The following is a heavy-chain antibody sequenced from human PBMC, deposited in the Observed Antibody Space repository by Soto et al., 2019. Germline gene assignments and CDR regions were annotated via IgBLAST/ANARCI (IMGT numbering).Heavy chain of an antibody. CDR2: INHSGST. Sequence: QVQLQQWGAGLLKPSETLSLTCAVYGGSFSGYCWSWIRQPPGKGLEWIGEINHSGSTNYNPSLKSRVTISVDTSKNQFSLKLSSVTAADTAVYYCARAQVGATDYWGQGTLVTVSS. V-gene: IGHV4-34*01. J-gene: IGHJ4*02. CDR3: ARAQVGATDY. CDR1: GGSFSGYC. D-gene: IGHD1-26*01.